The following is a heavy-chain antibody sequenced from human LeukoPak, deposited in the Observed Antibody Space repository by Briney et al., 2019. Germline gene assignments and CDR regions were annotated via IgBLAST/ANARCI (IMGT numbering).Heavy chain of an antibody. Sequence: GGPLRLSCAASGFTFSSYSMNWVRQAPGKGLEWVSYISSSSCTIYYADSVKGRFTISRDNAKNSLYLQMNSLRDEDTAVYYCARDRLRYFDFHLYFDYWGQGTLVTVSS. J-gene: IGHJ4*02. CDR3: ARDRLRYFDFHLYFDY. D-gene: IGHD3-9*01. CDR1: GFTFSSYS. V-gene: IGHV3-48*02. CDR2: ISSSSCTI.